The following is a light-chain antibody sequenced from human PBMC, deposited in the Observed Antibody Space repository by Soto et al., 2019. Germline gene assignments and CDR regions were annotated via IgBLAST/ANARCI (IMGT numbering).Light chain of an antibody. CDR1: QSVDSSY. CDR3: HQYGTPPRT. J-gene: IGKJ2*01. V-gene: IGKV3-20*01. Sequence: EIVLTQSPGTQSLSPGEKATLSCRASQSVDSSYLAWYQQRPGQAPRLLIYSTSRRATGIPDRFSGSGSGTDFSLTISRLEPEDFAVYYCHQYGTPPRTFGQGTKREI. CDR2: STS.